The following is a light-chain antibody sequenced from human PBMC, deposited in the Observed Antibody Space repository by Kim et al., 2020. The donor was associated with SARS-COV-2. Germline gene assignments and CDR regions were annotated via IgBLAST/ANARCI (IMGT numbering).Light chain of an antibody. CDR1: SSDVGAYDY. V-gene: IGLV2-14*03. CDR2: DVS. Sequence: QSVVTQPASVSGSPGQSVTISCTGTSSDVGAYDYVSWFQQHPGKAPKLMIYDVSKWPSGSGVSDRFSGSKSGNTASLTISGLQTEDEADYYCSSFTTTSTFVFGTGTKVTVL. J-gene: IGLJ1*01. CDR3: SSFTTTSTFV.